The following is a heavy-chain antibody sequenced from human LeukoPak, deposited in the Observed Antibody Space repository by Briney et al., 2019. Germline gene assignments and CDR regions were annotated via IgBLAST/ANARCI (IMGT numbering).Heavy chain of an antibody. CDR2: INHSGST. Sequence: SETLSLTCAVYGGSFSGYYWSWIRQPPGKGLEWIGEINHSGSTNYNPSLKSRVTISVDTSKNQFSLKLSSVTAADTAVYYCARGAKRRWELLGYYWGQGTLVTVSS. V-gene: IGHV4-34*01. D-gene: IGHD1-26*01. CDR3: ARGAKRRWELLGYY. CDR1: GGSFSGYY. J-gene: IGHJ4*02.